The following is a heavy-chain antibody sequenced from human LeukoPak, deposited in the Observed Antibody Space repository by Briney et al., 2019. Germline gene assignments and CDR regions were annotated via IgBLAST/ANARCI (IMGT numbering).Heavy chain of an antibody. J-gene: IGHJ3*02. Sequence: ASVKVSCKASGGTFSSYAISWVRQAPGQGLEWMGGIIPIFGTANYAQKFQGRVTMTEDTSRDTAYMELSSLRSEDTAVYYCATDRAKQHYDAFDIWGQGTMVTVSS. CDR3: ATDRAKQHYDAFDI. D-gene: IGHD6-13*01. CDR1: GGTFSSYA. CDR2: IIPIFGTA. V-gene: IGHV1-69*06.